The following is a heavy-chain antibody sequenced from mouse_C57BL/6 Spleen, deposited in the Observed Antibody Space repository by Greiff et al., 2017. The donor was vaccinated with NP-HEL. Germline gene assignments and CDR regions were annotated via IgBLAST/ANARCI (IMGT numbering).Heavy chain of an antibody. CDR1: GYTFTDHS. V-gene: IGHV1-78*01. CDR2: IYPRDGIT. Sequence: VQLQQSDAELVKPGASVKISCKVSGYTFTDHSIYWMKQSPEQGLEWIGYIYPRDGITKSNEKFTCKATFTADKSSSTTYMQLNSLTSEDSAVYFCARGGYYRGYFDVWGTGTTVTVSS. J-gene: IGHJ1*03. CDR3: ARGGYYRGYFDV. D-gene: IGHD1-1*01.